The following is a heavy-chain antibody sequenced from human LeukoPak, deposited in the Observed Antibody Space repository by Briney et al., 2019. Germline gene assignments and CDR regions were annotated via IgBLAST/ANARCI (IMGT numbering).Heavy chain of an antibody. Sequence: PSETLSLTCSVSGGSISSSSYFWGWIRQPPGKGLEWIGSIYYSGSTYSNPSLKSRVTISVDTSKNQFSLKLSSVTAADTAVYYCARSREDVLQYFDWSYLLDYWGQGTLVTVPS. V-gene: IGHV4-39*01. CDR3: ARSREDVLQYFDWSYLLDY. CDR2: IYYSGST. D-gene: IGHD3-9*01. J-gene: IGHJ4*02. CDR1: GGSISSSSYF.